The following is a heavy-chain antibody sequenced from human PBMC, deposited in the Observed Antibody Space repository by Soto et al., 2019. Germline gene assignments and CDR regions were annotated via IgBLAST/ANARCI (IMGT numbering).Heavy chain of an antibody. Sequence: QVQLVQSGAEVKKPGASVKVSCKASGYTFTSYGISWVRQAPGQVLEWMGWISAYNGNTNYAQKLQGRVTMTTDTSTSTAYMELRSLRSDDTAVYYCAREAQQLSRPYYFDCWGQGTLVTVSS. D-gene: IGHD6-13*01. V-gene: IGHV1-18*01. CDR3: AREAQQLSRPYYFDC. J-gene: IGHJ4*02. CDR1: GYTFTSYG. CDR2: ISAYNGNT.